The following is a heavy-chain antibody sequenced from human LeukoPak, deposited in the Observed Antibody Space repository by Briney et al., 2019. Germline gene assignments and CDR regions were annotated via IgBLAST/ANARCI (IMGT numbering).Heavy chain of an antibody. J-gene: IGHJ4*02. CDR2: ISSSSSYI. V-gene: IGHV3-21*01. Sequence: GGSLRLSCAASGFTFSSYSMNWVRQAPGKGLEGVSSISSSSSYIYYADSVKGRFTISRDNAKNSLYLQMNSLRAEDTAVYYCAYSTVTTFGFDYWGQGTLVTVSS. CDR1: GFTFSSYS. CDR3: AYSTVTTFGFDY. D-gene: IGHD4-17*01.